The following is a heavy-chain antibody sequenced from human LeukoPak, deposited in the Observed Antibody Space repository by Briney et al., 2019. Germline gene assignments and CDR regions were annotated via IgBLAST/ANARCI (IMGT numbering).Heavy chain of an antibody. CDR1: GSTFTSYY. CDR2: TDTSNGTT. V-gene: IGHV1-2*02. J-gene: IGHJ4*02. CDR3: ASEAYCNGNRCSLQRVAS. D-gene: IGHD2-15*01. Sequence: ASVKLTFKSSGSTFTSYYMALVWHGHGQGLELMGVTDTSNGTTKYALKFQGSVTITRDTSIATAYMELTHLISDDTAIYYCASEAYCNGNRCSLQRVASWGQGTLVTVSS.